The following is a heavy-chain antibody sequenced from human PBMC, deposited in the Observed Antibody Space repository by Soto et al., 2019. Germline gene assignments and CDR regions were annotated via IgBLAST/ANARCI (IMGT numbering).Heavy chain of an antibody. J-gene: IGHJ5*02. D-gene: IGHD6-13*01. CDR2: IIPIFGTA. V-gene: IGHV1-69*13. CDR3: AILGEAAAGGWFDP. CDR1: GVTFSSYA. Sequence: GASVKVSCKASGVTFSSYAISWVRQAPGQGLEWMGGIIPIFGTANYAQKFQGRVTITADESTSTAYMELSSLRSEDTAVYYCAILGEAAAGGWFDPWGQGTLVTVSS.